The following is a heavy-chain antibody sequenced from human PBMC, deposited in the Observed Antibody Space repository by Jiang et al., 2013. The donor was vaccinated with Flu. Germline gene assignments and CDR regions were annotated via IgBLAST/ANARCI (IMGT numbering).Heavy chain of an antibody. V-gene: IGHV1-18*01. CDR2: ISAYNGNT. D-gene: IGHD6-13*01. CDR3: ARAEKYSSSWFFESVLGEADY. J-gene: IGHJ4*02. Sequence: SVKVSCKASGYTFTSYGISWVRQAPGQGLEWMGWISAYNGNTHFAQNFQGRVTMTTDTSTSTAYMELRSLRSDDTAVYYCARAEKYSSSWFFESVLGEADYWGQGTLVTVSS. CDR1: GYTFTSYG.